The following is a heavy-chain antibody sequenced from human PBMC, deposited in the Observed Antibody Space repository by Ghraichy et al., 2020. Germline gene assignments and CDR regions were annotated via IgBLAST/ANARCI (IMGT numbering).Heavy chain of an antibody. Sequence: GVLNISCAASGFMFSNHWMSWVRQAPGKGLEWVANIKQDGSEKYYVDSVKGRFTVSRDNAKNSLFLQMNSLRAEDTALYYCASWWEGFWGQGALVTVSS. D-gene: IGHD1-26*01. J-gene: IGHJ4*02. CDR1: GFMFSNHW. V-gene: IGHV3-7*01. CDR2: IKQDGSEK. CDR3: ASWWEGF.